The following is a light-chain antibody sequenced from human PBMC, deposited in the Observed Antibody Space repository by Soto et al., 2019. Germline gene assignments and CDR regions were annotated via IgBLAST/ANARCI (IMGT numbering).Light chain of an antibody. CDR2: GAS. CDR3: KQYNTWLWT. J-gene: IGKJ1*01. Sequence: EVVMTQSPATLSVSPGERATLSCRASQSVNANLAWYQQKPGQAPRLLIHGASNRATGIPARFSGSGFRTKFIVTNSSLQSEDFAVYYCKQYNTWLWTFCQGTKV. CDR1: QSVNAN. V-gene: IGKV3-15*01.